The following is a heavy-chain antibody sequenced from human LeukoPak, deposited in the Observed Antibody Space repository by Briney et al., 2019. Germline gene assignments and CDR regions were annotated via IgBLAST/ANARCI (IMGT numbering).Heavy chain of an antibody. D-gene: IGHD3-22*01. CDR3: AGSPPYYYDSSGYYYVPFFDY. CDR1: GGSISSYY. V-gene: IGHV4-59*01. Sequence: SETLSLTCTVSGGSISSYYWSWVRQPQGKGQEWVGYIYYSGSTNFTPSLKCRVTISVDTSKNQFSLKLSSVTAADTAVYYCAGSPPYYYDSSGYYYVPFFDYWGQGTLVTVSS. CDR2: IYYSGST. J-gene: IGHJ4*02.